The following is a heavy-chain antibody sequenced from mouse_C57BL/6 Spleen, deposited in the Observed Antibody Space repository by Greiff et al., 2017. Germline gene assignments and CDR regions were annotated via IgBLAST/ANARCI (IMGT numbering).Heavy chain of an antibody. D-gene: IGHD1-1*01. Sequence: VHVKQSGAELVRPGASVKLSCTASGFNIKDDYMHWVKQRPEQGLEWIGWIDPENGDTEYASKFQGKATITADTSSNTAYLQLSSLTSEDTAVYYCTTAYYYGSSLYYFDYWGQGTTLTVSS. CDR2: IDPENGDT. CDR3: TTAYYYGSSLYYFDY. V-gene: IGHV14-4*01. J-gene: IGHJ2*01. CDR1: GFNIKDDY.